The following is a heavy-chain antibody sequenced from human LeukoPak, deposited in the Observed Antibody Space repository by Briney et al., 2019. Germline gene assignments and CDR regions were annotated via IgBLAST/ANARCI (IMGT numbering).Heavy chain of an antibody. CDR3: AAARSARYCSSTSCPSPHFDY. Sequence: SVKVSCKASGFTFNSSAMQWVRQARGQRLEWIGWIVVGSGNTNYAQKFQERVTITRDMSTSTAYMELSSLRSEDTAVYYCAAARSARYCSSTSCPSPHFDYWGQGTLVTVSS. V-gene: IGHV1-58*02. J-gene: IGHJ4*02. CDR1: GFTFNSSA. CDR2: IVVGSGNT. D-gene: IGHD2-2*01.